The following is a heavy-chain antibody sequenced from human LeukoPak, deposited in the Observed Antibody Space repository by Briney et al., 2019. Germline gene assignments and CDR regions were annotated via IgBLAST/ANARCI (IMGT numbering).Heavy chain of an antibody. CDR2: INPSEGNT. CDR1: GYTFTSFY. V-gene: IGHV1-46*01. D-gene: IGHD2-2*01. CDR3: AREGPTAIKYYFDY. Sequence: ASVKVSCKASGYTFTSFYMHWVRQAPGQGLVYMGIINPSEGNTTYAQRFQGRVSMTRDTSTSTVFMELSSLRSEDTAVYYCAREGPTAIKYYFDYWGQGTLVTVSS. J-gene: IGHJ4*02.